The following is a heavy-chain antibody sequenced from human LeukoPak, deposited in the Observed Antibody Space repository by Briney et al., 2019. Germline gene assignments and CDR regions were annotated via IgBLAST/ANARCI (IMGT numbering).Heavy chain of an antibody. CDR1: GFSLSTSGMC. J-gene: IGHJ4*02. CDR3: ARIEYSYGLFYFDY. Sequence: SGPTLVNPTQTLTLTCTFSGFSLSTSGMCVSWIRQPPGKALEWLARIDWDADKYYSTSLKTRLTISKDTSKNQVVLTLTNMDPVDTATYYCARIEYSYGLFYFDYWGQGTLVTVSS. D-gene: IGHD5-18*01. V-gene: IGHV2-70*11. CDR2: IDWDADK.